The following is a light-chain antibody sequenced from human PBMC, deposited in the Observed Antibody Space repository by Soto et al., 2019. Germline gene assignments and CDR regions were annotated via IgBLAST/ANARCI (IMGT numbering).Light chain of an antibody. J-gene: IGKJ3*01. CDR3: QHLNNYPPFT. CDR1: QDIKTY. Sequence: IQLTQSPSSLSASVGDRVSITCRASQDIKTYLAWYQQKQGKAPKLLISGTFTLQSGVPSRFNGSGSGTDFTLTISRLQPEDFATYYCQHLNNYPPFTFGPATKV. CDR2: GTF. V-gene: IGKV1-9*01.